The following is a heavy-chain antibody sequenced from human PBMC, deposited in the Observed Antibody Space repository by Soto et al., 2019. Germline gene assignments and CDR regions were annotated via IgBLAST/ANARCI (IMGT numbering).Heavy chain of an antibody. V-gene: IGHV4-59*01. J-gene: IGHJ4*02. CDR1: GGSISSYY. D-gene: IGHD5-12*01. CDR3: ARASHSGAFDY. Sequence: PSETLSLTCTVSGGSISSYYWSWIRQPPGKGLEWIGYIYYSGSTNYNPSLKSRVTISVDTSKNQFSLKLSSVTAADTAVYYCARASHSGAFDYWGQGTLVTVSS. CDR2: IYYSGST.